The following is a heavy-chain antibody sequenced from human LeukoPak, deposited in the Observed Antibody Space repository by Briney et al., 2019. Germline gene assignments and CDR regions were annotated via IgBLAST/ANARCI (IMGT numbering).Heavy chain of an antibody. CDR1: GGSISSGGYY. D-gene: IGHD2-2*02. Sequence: PSETLPLTCTVSGGSISSGGYYWSWIRQHPGKGLEWIGYIYYSGSTYYNPSLKSRVTISVDTSKNQFSLKLSSVTAADTAVYYCARRSVVPAAIPGWFDPWGQGTLVTVSS. CDR3: ARRSVVPAAIPGWFDP. CDR2: IYYSGST. V-gene: IGHV4-31*03. J-gene: IGHJ5*02.